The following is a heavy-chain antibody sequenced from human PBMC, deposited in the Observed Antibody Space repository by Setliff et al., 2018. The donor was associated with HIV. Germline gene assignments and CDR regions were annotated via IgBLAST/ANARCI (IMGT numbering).Heavy chain of an antibody. Sequence: LPGGSLRLSCAAPGFTFSDYDIHWVRQAPGKGLEWVAFMRYDGSNKDYADSVKGRFTISRDNSKNTLFLQMNSLRPEDTAIYYCAKDKSYHDYIWGSSVLAYWGQGTLVTVSS. J-gene: IGHJ4*02. CDR2: MRYDGSNK. CDR3: AKDKSYHDYIWGSSVLAY. CDR1: GFTFSDYD. D-gene: IGHD3-16*01. V-gene: IGHV3-30*02.